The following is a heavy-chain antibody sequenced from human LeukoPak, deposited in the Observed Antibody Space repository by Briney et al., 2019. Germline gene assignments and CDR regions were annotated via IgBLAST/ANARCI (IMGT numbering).Heavy chain of an antibody. Sequence: GGSLRLSCAASGFTFSSYWMSWVRQAPGKGLEWVANIKQDGSEKYYVDSVRGRFTISRDNAKNSLFLQMNSLRAEDTAVYYCARTSKSGSYSPGDYWGQGTLVTVSS. CDR2: IKQDGSEK. CDR3: ARTSKSGSYSPGDY. CDR1: GFTFSSYW. J-gene: IGHJ4*02. D-gene: IGHD1-26*01. V-gene: IGHV3-7*01.